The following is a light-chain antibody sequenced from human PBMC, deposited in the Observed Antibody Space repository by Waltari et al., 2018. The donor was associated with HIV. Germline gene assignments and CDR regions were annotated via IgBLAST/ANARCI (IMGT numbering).Light chain of an antibody. CDR3: CSYAGRYTPVL. Sequence: QSVLTQTPSVSGAPGQRVTISCTGNSSNIGTIYHVHWFQQVPGTAPKLLIYGTSNRPSGVPDRFSGSKSGTSASLTITGLQAEDEADYYCCSYAGRYTPVLFGGGTKLTVL. CDR1: SSNIGTIYH. CDR2: GTS. V-gene: IGLV1-40*01. J-gene: IGLJ2*01.